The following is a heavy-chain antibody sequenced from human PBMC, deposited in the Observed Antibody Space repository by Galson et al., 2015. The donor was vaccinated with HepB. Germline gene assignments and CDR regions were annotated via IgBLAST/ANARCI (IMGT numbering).Heavy chain of an antibody. D-gene: IGHD5-18*01. J-gene: IGHJ2*01. CDR2: ISGSGGST. V-gene: IGHV3-23*01. Sequence: SLRLSCAASGFTFSSYAMSWVRQAPGKGLEWVSAISGSGGSTYYADSVKGRFTISRDNSKNTLYLQMNSLRAEDTAVYYCARVDTSLWYFDLWGRGTLVTVSS. CDR3: ARVDTSLWYFDL. CDR1: GFTFSSYA.